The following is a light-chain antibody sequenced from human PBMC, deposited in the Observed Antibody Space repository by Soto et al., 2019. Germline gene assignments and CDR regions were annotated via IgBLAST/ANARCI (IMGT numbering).Light chain of an antibody. V-gene: IGKV4-1*01. CDR3: QQYYSSVVT. Sequence: DIVMTQSPDSLAVSLGERATINCKSSQSILSSSNNKNSLAWFQQQPGQPPKLLIYWASTRESGVPDRSSGSGSGTDFTLTISSLQAEDVAVYYCQQYYSSVVTFGQGTRLEIK. J-gene: IGKJ5*01. CDR1: QSILSSSNNKNS. CDR2: WAS.